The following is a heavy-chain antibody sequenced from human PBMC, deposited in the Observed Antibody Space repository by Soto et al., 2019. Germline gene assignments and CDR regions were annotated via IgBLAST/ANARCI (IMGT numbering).Heavy chain of an antibody. CDR2: IYNSGST. J-gene: IGHJ5*02. Sequence: QVQLQESGPGLVKASQTLSLTCTVSGGSISSGGYYWSWIRQHPGKGLEWIGYIYNSGSTYYNPFLQRRVSTSADTSKTKFSLKLSSVTAADTAVYYCARDPAPWGQGTLVTVSS. V-gene: IGHV4-31*03. CDR3: ARDPAP. CDR1: GGSISSGGYY.